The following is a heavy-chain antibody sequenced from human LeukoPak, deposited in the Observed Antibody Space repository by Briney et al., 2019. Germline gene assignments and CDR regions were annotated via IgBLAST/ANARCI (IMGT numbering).Heavy chain of an antibody. CDR1: GFTFSSYA. V-gene: IGHV3-23*01. Sequence: QPGGSLRLSCAASGFTFSSYAMSWVRQAPGKGLEWVSAISGSGGSTYYADSVKGRFTISRDHSKNTLYLQMNSLRAEDTAVYYCAKEREQLVREYYFDYWSQGTLVTVSS. CDR3: AKEREQLVREYYFDY. J-gene: IGHJ4*02. D-gene: IGHD6-6*01. CDR2: ISGSGGST.